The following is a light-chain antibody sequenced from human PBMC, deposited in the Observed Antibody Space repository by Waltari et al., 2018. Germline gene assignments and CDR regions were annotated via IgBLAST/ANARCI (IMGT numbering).Light chain of an antibody. CDR2: NAS. Sequence: EIVLTQSPATLSLSPGERATLSCRASQSVSSYLAWYQQNPGQAPRLLSYNASNRATGIPARFSGSGAGTDFALTCSRLMREDFAVYDCQQSINWPRTFGHGTKVEIK. V-gene: IGKV3-11*01. J-gene: IGKJ1*01. CDR1: QSVSSY. CDR3: QQSINWPRT.